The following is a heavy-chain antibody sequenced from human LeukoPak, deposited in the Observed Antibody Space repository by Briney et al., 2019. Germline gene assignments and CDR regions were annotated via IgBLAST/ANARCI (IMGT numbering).Heavy chain of an antibody. V-gene: IGHV3-23*01. Sequence: GGSLRLSCAASGFTFSSYAMSWVRQAPGKGLEWVSAISGSGGSTYYADSVKGRFTISRDNAKNSLYLQMNSLRAEDTAVYYCTSGYYTEGIDYWGQGTLVTVSS. J-gene: IGHJ4*02. CDR2: ISGSGGST. CDR1: GFTFSSYA. CDR3: TSGYYTEGIDY. D-gene: IGHD3-3*01.